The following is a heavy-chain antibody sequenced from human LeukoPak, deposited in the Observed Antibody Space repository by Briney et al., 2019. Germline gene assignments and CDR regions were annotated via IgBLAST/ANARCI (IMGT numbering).Heavy chain of an antibody. J-gene: IGHJ3*02. D-gene: IGHD3-3*01. Sequence: GGSLRLSCAASGFTPSTYFMNWVRQAPGKGLEWVSSISTLSTYTHYADSVKGRFTVSRDNAKNSLYLQMNSLRAEDTAVYYCARDGPYSDSWSGPFAFDMWGQGAMVTVSS. V-gene: IGHV3-21*01. CDR1: GFTPSTYF. CDR3: ARDGPYSDSWSGPFAFDM. CDR2: ISTLSTYT.